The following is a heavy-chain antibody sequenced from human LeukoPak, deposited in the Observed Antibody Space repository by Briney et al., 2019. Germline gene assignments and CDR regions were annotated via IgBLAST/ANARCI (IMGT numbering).Heavy chain of an antibody. V-gene: IGHV1-24*01. CDR2: FDPEDGET. CDR1: GYTLTELS. D-gene: IGHD3-10*01. CDR3: ARDLSYYGSGSYYFDY. J-gene: IGHJ4*02. Sequence: ASVKVSCKVSGYTLTELSMHWVRQAPGKGLEWMGGFDPEDGETIYAQKFQGRVTMTEDASTDTAYMELSSLRSDDTAVYYCARDLSYYGSGSYYFDYWGQGTVVTVSS.